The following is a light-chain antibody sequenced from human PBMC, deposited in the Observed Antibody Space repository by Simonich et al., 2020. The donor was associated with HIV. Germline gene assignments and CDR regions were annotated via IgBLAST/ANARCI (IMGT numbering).Light chain of an antibody. CDR2: WAS. J-gene: IGKJ1*01. CDR3: QQYYTTPRT. CDR1: QSVLYNSYNENY. Sequence: DIVMTQSPDSLAVSLGERATINCKSSQSVLYNSYNENYLAWYQQKPRQPPKLLIYWASTRESGVPDRFSGSGSGTDFTLTISSLQAEDVAVYYCQQYYTTPRTFGQGTKVEIK. V-gene: IGKV4-1*01.